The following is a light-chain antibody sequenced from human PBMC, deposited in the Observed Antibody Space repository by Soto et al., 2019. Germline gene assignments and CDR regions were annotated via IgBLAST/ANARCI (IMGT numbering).Light chain of an antibody. Sequence: QSVLTQPPSVSAAPGQKVSISCSKTGDNYVSWFQQLPGTAPKLLIYDNHMRPSGIPDRFSGSKSGTSAALGITGLQTGDEADYFCGAWDSSLSAWVFGGGTKLTVL. V-gene: IGLV1-51*01. CDR1: KTGDNY. CDR3: GAWDSSLSAWV. CDR2: DNH. J-gene: IGLJ3*02.